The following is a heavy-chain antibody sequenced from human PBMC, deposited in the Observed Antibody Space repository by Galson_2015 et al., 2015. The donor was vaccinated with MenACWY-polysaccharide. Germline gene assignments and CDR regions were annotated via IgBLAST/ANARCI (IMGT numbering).Heavy chain of an antibody. J-gene: IGHJ4*02. CDR3: ARSYYTETFDY. V-gene: IGHV1-46*01. CDR2: INPSDGST. Sequence: SVKVSCKASGYTFTSRDINWVRQAAGQGLEWVGIINPSDGSTKYAPNLHGRVTMTRDTATSTVDMELSSLRSEDTAVYYCARSYYTETFDYWGQGTPVTVSS. D-gene: IGHD1-26*01. CDR1: GYTFTSRD.